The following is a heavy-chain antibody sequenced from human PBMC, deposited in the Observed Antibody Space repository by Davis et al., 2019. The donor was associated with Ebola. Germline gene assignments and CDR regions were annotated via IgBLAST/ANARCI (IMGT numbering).Heavy chain of an antibody. J-gene: IGHJ6*02. Sequence: GGSLRLSCAASGFTFSSYAMHWVRQAPGKGLEWVAVISYDGSNKYYVDSVKGRFTVSRDNSRNTLNLQMNSLRAEDTAVYYCARDIGYSNGWPDYYYYGMDVWGQGTTVTVTS. CDR1: GFTFSSYA. V-gene: IGHV3-30-3*01. D-gene: IGHD6-19*01. CDR3: ARDIGYSNGWPDYYYYGMDV. CDR2: ISYDGSNK.